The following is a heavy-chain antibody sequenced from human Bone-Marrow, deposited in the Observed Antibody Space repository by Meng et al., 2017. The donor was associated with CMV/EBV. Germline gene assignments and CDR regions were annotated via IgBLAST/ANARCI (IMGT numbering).Heavy chain of an antibody. J-gene: IGHJ6*02. D-gene: IGHD4-17*01. CDR2: ISSSSSYI. V-gene: IGHV3-21*01. Sequence: ETLSLTCAASGFTFSSYSMNWVRQAPGKGLEWVSSISSSSSYIYYADSVKGRFTISRDNAKNSLYLQMNSLRAEDTAVYYCASRNDYGDDHVEVGVGMDVWGQGTTVTVSS. CDR1: GFTFSSYS. CDR3: ASRNDYGDDHVEVGVGMDV.